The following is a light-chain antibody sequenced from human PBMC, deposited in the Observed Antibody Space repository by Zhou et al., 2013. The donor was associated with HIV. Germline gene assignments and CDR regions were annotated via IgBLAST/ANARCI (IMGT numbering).Light chain of an antibody. Sequence: QSALTQPASVSGSPGQSITISCTGTGSDVGGFDYVSWYQQHPGKAPKLMIYEVINRPSGVSNRFSGSKSGNTASLTISGLQAEDEADYYCSSYTSSSTVVFGGGTKLTVL. CDR1: GSDVGGFDY. V-gene: IGLV2-14*03. CDR2: EVI. CDR3: SSYTSSSTVV. J-gene: IGLJ2*01.